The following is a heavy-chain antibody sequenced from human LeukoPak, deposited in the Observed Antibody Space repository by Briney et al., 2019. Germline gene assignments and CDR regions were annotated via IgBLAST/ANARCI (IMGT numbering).Heavy chain of an antibody. CDR2: INPNSGGT. D-gene: IGHD2-21*02. V-gene: IGHV1-2*02. Sequence: ASVKVSCKASGYTFSDYYMHWVRQALGQGLEWMGWINPNSGGTNYAQKFQGRVTMTRDTSITTAYMELSRLRFDDTAVYYCARVPNNIVVVTGIPDWFDPWGQGTLVTVSS. CDR1: GYTFSDYY. J-gene: IGHJ5*02. CDR3: ARVPNNIVVVTGIPDWFDP.